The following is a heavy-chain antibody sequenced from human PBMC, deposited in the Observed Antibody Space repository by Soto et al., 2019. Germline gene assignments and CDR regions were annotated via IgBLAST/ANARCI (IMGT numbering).Heavy chain of an antibody. D-gene: IGHD3-10*01. J-gene: IGHJ4*02. V-gene: IGHV3-30*18. Sequence: GSLRLSCAASGFTFSTYGMHWVRQAPGKGLEWVAVLSTDGRDKYSADSVKGRFTISRDNSKNSLYLQMDSLRVEDTAVYYCAKDSGRGSADYYFDYWGQGTLVTVSS. CDR2: LSTDGRDK. CDR1: GFTFSTYG. CDR3: AKDSGRGSADYYFDY.